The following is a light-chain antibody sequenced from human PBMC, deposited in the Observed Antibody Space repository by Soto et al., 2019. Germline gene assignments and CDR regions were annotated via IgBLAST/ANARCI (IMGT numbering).Light chain of an antibody. CDR1: SSNIGSNT. Sequence: QSVLTQPPSASGTPGQRVTISCSGSSSNIGSNTVNWYQQLPGTAPKLLIYSNNQRPSGVPDRFSGSKSGTSASLAISGLQSEDEADYYCAACKDSLNRYVFGTGTKLTVL. V-gene: IGLV1-44*01. CDR2: SNN. CDR3: AACKDSLNRYV. J-gene: IGLJ1*01.